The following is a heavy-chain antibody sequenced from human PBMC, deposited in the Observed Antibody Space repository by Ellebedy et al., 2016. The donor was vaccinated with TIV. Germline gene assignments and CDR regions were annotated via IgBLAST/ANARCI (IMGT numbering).Heavy chain of an antibody. J-gene: IGHJ4*02. CDR2: INHSGST. Sequence: SETLSLXXAVYGGSFSGYYWSWIRQPPGKGLEWIGEINHSGSTNYNPSLKSRVTISVDTSKNQFSLKLSSVTAADTAVYYCARGSIGVGKPDGGFDYWGQGTLVTVSS. D-gene: IGHD1-14*01. CDR3: ARGSIGVGKPDGGFDY. V-gene: IGHV4-34*01. CDR1: GGSFSGYY.